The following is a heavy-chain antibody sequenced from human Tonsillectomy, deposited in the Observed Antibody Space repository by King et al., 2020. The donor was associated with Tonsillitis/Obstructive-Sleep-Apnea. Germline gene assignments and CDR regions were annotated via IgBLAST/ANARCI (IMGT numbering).Heavy chain of an antibody. V-gene: IGHV3-30*04. CDR1: GLTFSSCA. J-gene: IGHJ6*03. CDR2: ISYDGSNK. Sequence: VQLVESGGGVVQPGRSLRLSCAASGLTFSSCAMHWVRQAPGEGLEWVAVISYDGSNKYYADSVKGRFTISRDNSKNTLSLQMNSLRAEDTAIYYCANSLSYFYYYMDVWGKGTTVTVSS. CDR3: ANSLSYFYYYMDV. D-gene: IGHD2/OR15-2a*01.